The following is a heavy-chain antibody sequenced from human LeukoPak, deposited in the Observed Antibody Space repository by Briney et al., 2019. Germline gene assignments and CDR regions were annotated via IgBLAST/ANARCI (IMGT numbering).Heavy chain of an antibody. CDR3: ARPMVRGVIAAPFDY. CDR2: INPNSGST. J-gene: IGHJ4*02. Sequence: ASVKVSCKASGYTFTGYYMHWVRQAPGQGLEWMGWINPNSGSTNYAQKFQGRVTMTRDTSISTAYMELSRLRSDDTAVYYCARPMVRGVIAAPFDYWGQGTLVTVSS. CDR1: GYTFTGYY. D-gene: IGHD3-10*01. V-gene: IGHV1-2*02.